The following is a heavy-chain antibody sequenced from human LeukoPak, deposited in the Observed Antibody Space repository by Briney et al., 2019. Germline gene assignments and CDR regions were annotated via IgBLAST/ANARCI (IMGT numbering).Heavy chain of an antibody. CDR2: IYYSGST. J-gene: IGHJ4*02. V-gene: IGHV4-59*11. D-gene: IGHD3-22*01. CDR1: GGSISSHY. CDR3: ARADSSGNYFDY. Sequence: SETLSLTCTVSGGSISSHYWSWIRQSPGKGLEWIGYIYYSGSTNYNPSLKSRVTISVDTSKNQFSLKLSSVTAADTAVYYCARADSSGNYFDYWGQGTLVTVSS.